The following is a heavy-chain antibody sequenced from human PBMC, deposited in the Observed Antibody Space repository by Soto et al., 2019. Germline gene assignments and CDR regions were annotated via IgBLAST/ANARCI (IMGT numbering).Heavy chain of an antibody. V-gene: IGHV4-61*08. D-gene: IGHD3-16*02. CDR2: IYYSGST. J-gene: IGHJ5*02. CDR1: GGSISSGGYY. CDR3: ARDHDYIWGSYRSNWFDP. Sequence: SETLSLTCTVSGGSISSGGYYWSWIRQHPGKGLEWIGYIYYSGSTNYNPSLKSRVTISVDTSKNQFSLKLSSVTAADTAVYYCARDHDYIWGSYRSNWFDPWGQGTLVTVSS.